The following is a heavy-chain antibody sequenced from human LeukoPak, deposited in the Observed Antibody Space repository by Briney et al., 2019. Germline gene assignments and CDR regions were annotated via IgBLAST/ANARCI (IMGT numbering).Heavy chain of an antibody. Sequence: ASAKVSCKASGYTFTSYYMHWVRQAPGQGLEWMGIINPSGGSTSYAQKFQGRVTMTRDTSTSTVYMELSSLRSEDTAVYYCTPFDGDFYYNYGMDVWGQGTTVTVFS. J-gene: IGHJ6*02. CDR3: TPFDGDFYYNYGMDV. CDR1: GYTFTSYY. CDR2: INPSGGST. V-gene: IGHV1-46*01. D-gene: IGHD4-17*01.